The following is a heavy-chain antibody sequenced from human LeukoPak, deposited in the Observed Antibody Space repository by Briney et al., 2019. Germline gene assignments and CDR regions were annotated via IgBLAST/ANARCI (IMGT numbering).Heavy chain of an antibody. V-gene: IGHV3-23*01. CDR2: IGGSDGRT. J-gene: IGHJ4*02. CDR3: AKMPVSYSSGWSTFDY. D-gene: IGHD6-19*01. Sequence: GGSLRLSCAASGFTFSSYAMSWVRQAPGKGLEWVSAIGGSDGRTYYADSVKGRFTISRDNSKNTLYLQMNSLRAEDTAVYYCAKMPVSYSSGWSTFDYWGQGSLVTVSS. CDR1: GFTFSSYA.